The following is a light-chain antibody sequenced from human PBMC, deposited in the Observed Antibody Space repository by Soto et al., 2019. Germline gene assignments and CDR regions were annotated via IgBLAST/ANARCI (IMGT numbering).Light chain of an antibody. J-gene: IGKJ3*01. CDR3: QHYNDWPPAFT. V-gene: IGKV3D-15*01. CDR2: GAS. CDR1: QSLNRN. Sequence: EILMTQSPATLSVSPGERATLSCRASQSLNRNLAWYQQKPGQAPRLIIYGASTRASGIPARFSGSGSGTEFTLTISILQSDDFALYYCQHYNDWPPAFTFGPGTKVDL.